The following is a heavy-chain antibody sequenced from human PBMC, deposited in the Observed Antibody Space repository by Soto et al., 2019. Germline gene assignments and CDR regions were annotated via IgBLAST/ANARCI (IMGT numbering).Heavy chain of an antibody. CDR1: GFTFSSYA. Sequence: RGSLVLCSVSSGFTFSSYAMHWVRQAPGKGLDPVAVISYDGSNKYYADSVKGRFTISRDNSKNTLYLQMNSLRAEDTAVYYCARRYGSGSYFLYCYYYGMDVWGQGTTVTVSS. V-gene: IGHV3-30-3*01. D-gene: IGHD3-10*01. CDR2: ISYDGSNK. J-gene: IGHJ6*02. CDR3: ARRYGSGSYFLYCYYYGMDV.